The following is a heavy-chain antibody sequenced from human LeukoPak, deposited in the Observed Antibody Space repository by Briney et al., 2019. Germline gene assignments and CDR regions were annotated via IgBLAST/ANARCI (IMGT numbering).Heavy chain of an antibody. CDR3: ARDLLNEGNHLGY. D-gene: IGHD4-23*01. V-gene: IGHV4-30-4*01. J-gene: IGHJ4*02. CDR2: IYYSGST. CDR1: GGSISSGDYY. Sequence: SQTLSLTCTVSGGSISSGDYYWSWIRQPPGKGLEWIGYIYYSGSTYYNPSLKSRVTISVDTSKNQFSLKLSSVTAADTAVYYCARDLLNEGNHLGYWGQGTLVTVSS.